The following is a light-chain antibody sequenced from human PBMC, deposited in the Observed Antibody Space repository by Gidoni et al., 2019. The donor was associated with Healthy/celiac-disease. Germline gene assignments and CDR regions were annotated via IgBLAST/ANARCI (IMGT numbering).Light chain of an antibody. J-gene: IGKJ2*02. CDR3: QQYNNWPPSCT. CDR1: QSVSSN. Sequence: EILITQSPPTLSVSPGERATLSCRASQSVSSNLAWYQQKPGQAPRLLIYGASTRATGIPARFSGSGSGTEFTLTISSLQSEDFAVYYCQQYNNWPPSCTFXXXTKLEIK. V-gene: IGKV3-15*01. CDR2: GAS.